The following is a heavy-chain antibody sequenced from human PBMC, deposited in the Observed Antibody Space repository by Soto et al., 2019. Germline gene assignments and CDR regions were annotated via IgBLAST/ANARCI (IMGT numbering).Heavy chain of an antibody. V-gene: IGHV4-30-4*01. CDR2: ISYSGST. CDR3: ATMGTPATGLYFFDY. CDR1: GGSISSGNYY. D-gene: IGHD2-15*01. Sequence: TSETLSLTCTVSGGSISSGNYYWSWIHQPPGKGLEWIGFISYSGSTYYSTSLKSRVTISVDTSKSQFSLNLSFVTAADTAVYYCATMGTPATGLYFFDYWGQGSLVTVSS. J-gene: IGHJ4*02.